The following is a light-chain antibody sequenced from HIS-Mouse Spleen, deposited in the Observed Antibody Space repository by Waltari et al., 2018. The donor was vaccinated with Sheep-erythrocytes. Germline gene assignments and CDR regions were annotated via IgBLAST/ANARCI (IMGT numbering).Light chain of an antibody. CDR3: CSYAGSSTPWV. J-gene: IGLJ3*02. V-gene: IGLV2-11*01. CDR1: SSDVGGYNY. CDR2: DVS. Sequence: QSALTQPRSVSGSPGQSVTISCTGTSSDVGGYNYVSWYQQHPGKAPKLMIYDVSKRPSGVPDRFSGSKSGNTASLTISGLQAEDEADYYCCSYAGSSTPWVFGGVTKLTVL.